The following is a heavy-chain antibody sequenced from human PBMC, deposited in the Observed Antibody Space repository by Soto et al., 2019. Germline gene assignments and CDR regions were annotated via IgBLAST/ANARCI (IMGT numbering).Heavy chain of an antibody. CDR1: GFTFSSYA. D-gene: IGHD6-19*01. J-gene: IGHJ4*02. CDR3: AKDEYSSGWYKGVY. Sequence: GGSLRLSCAASGFTFSSYAMGWVRQAPGKGLEWVSAISGSGGSTYYADSVKGRFTISRDNSKNTLYLQMNSLRAEDTAVYYCAKDEYSSGWYKGVYWGQGTLVTVSS. V-gene: IGHV3-23*01. CDR2: ISGSGGST.